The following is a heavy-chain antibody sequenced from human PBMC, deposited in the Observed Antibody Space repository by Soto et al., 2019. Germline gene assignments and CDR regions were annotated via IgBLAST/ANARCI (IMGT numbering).Heavy chain of an antibody. CDR3: ARDRATGSLSGYYYYHIDV. D-gene: IGHD5-12*01. Sequence: ASVKVSCKASGYTFTGYYMHWVRQAPGQGLEWMGWINPNSGGTNYAQKFQGWVTMTRDTSISTAYMELSRLRSDDTAVYYCARDRATGSLSGYYYYHIDVRAKRTTVTGSS. J-gene: IGHJ6*03. CDR2: INPNSGGT. V-gene: IGHV1-2*04. CDR1: GYTFTGYY.